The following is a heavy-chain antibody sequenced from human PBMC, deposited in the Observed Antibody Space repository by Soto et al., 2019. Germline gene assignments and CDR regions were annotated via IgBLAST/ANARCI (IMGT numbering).Heavy chain of an antibody. CDR3: ARGRETPAVFDY. CDR1: GYTFTSYG. CDR2: ISAYNGNT. D-gene: IGHD2-15*01. Sequence: QVQLVQSGAEVKKPWASLKVYCKASGYTFTSYGISCVRQAPGQGLEWLGWISAYNGNTNYTQKLQGRVNMTTDTSTSTAYMELRSLRSDDTAVYYCARGRETPAVFDYWGQGTLVTVSS. V-gene: IGHV1-18*04. J-gene: IGHJ4*02.